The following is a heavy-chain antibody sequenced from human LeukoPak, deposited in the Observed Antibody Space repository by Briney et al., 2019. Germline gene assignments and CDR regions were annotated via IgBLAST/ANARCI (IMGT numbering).Heavy chain of an antibody. CDR3: ASKSEGYYDSSGYPDY. J-gene: IGHJ4*02. CDR2: INPNSGGA. CDR1: GYTFTGYY. Sequence: ASVKVSCKASGYTFTGYYIHWVRQAPGQGLEWMGWINPNSGGANYVQKFEGRVTMTRDTSISTVFMELSTLRSDDTAVYYCASKSEGYYDSSGYPDYWGQGTLVTASS. D-gene: IGHD3-22*01. V-gene: IGHV1-2*02.